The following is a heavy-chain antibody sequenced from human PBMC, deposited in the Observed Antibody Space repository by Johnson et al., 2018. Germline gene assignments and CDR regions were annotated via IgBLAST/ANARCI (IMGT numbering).Heavy chain of an antibody. V-gene: IGHV3-73*01. CDR3: TGLRDDFHY. Sequence: EVQLVESGGGLVQPGESLKVSCVGSGFTLSGSAMHWVRQAPGKGLEWVGRITMQPTGYGTLYAASLKGRFVISRDNSKNTVYREMRSLKNEDTAVYYCTGLRDDFHYWGQGTLVTVSS. J-gene: IGHJ1*01. CDR2: ITMQPTGYGT. D-gene: IGHD3-3*01. CDR1: GFTLSGSA.